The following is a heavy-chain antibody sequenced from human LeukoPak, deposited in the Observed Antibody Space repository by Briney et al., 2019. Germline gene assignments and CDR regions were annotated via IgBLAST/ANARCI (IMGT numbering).Heavy chain of an antibody. Sequence: KPSGTLSLTCAVSGGSISSSNWWSWVRQPPGKGLEWIGEIYHSGSTYYNPSLKSRVTISVDTSKNQFSLKLSSVTAADTAVYYCASERRGMGYSYGNAFDIWGQGTMVTVSS. CDR1: GGSISSSNW. J-gene: IGHJ3*02. D-gene: IGHD5-18*01. V-gene: IGHV4-4*02. CDR2: IYHSGST. CDR3: ASERRGMGYSYGNAFDI.